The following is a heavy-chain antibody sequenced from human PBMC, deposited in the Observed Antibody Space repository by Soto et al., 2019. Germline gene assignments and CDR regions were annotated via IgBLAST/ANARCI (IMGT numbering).Heavy chain of an antibody. CDR2: IIPIFGTA. CDR3: ARITIFGVAPGDYYYGMDV. J-gene: IGHJ6*02. CDR1: GGTFSSYA. V-gene: IGHV1-69*13. D-gene: IGHD3-3*01. Sequence: SVKVSCKASGGTFSSYAISWVRQAPGQGLERMGGIIPIFGTANYAQKFQGRVTITADESTSTAYMELSSLRSEDTAVYYCARITIFGVAPGDYYYGMDVWGQGTTVTVSS.